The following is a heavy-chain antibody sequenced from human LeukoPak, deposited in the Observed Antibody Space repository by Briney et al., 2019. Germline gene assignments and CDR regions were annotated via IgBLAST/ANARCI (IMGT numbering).Heavy chain of an antibody. CDR1: GYTFTGYY. Sequence: ASVKVSCKASGYTFTGYYMHWVRQAPGQGLEWMGWINPNSGGTNYAQKFQGRVTMTRDTSISTAYMELSRLRSDDTAVYYCARRYRSGGRGVITNFDYWGEEPLVTVPS. CDR3: ARRYRSGGRGVITNFDY. CDR2: INPNSGGT. D-gene: IGHD3-10*01. J-gene: IGHJ4*02. V-gene: IGHV1-2*02.